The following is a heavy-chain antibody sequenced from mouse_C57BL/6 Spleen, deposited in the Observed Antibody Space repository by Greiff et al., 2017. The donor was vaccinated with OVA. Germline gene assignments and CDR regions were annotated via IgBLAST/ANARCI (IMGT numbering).Heavy chain of an antibody. CDR3: ASECITTVVATKAY. Sequence: QVQLKQSGPELVKPGASVKISCKASGYTFTDYYINWVKQRPGQGLEWIGWIDPGSGNTKYNEKFKGKATLTVDTSSSTAYMQLSSLTSEDSAVYFCASECITTVVATKAYWGQGATLTVSS. J-gene: IGHJ2*01. CDR1: GYTFTDYY. CDR2: IDPGSGNT. V-gene: IGHV1-84*01. D-gene: IGHD1-1*01.